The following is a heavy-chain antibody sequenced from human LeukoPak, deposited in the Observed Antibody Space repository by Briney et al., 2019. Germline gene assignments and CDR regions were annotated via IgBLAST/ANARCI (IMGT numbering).Heavy chain of an antibody. V-gene: IGHV3-23*01. J-gene: IGHJ6*03. CDR3: AKRSTQTTPSNYIYFYMDV. CDR2: MSANGDTT. Sequence: GGSLRLSCAASGFTFYNHAMTWVRQAPGRGLEWVAAMSANGDTTYYADSVRGRSTISRDNFKNTLYLEMNSLRAEETAVYYCAKRSTQTTPSNYIYFYMDVWGKGTTVTVS. CDR1: GFTFYNHA. D-gene: IGHD4-11*01.